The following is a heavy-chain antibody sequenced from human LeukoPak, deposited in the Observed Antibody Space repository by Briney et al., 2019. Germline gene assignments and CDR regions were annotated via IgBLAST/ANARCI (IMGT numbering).Heavy chain of an antibody. V-gene: IGHV3-23*01. D-gene: IGHD3-10*01. CDR3: AKHLWRDLLWFGEGYYFGY. CDR1: GFTFSSYW. Sequence: GGSLRLSCAASGFTFSSYWMSWVRQAPGKGLECVSVISGSDDSTYYADSVKGRFTISRDNSKNTLYLQMNSLRVEDTAVYYCAKHLWRDLLWFGEGYYFGYWGQGTLVTVSS. CDR2: ISGSDDST. J-gene: IGHJ4*02.